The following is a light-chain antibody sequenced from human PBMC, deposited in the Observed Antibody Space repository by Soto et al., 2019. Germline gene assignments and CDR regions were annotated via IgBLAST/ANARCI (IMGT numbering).Light chain of an antibody. CDR2: DAS. Sequence: EIVLTQSPGTLSLSPGERATLSCRASQRVSSNYLAWYQHKPGQAPRLLIYDASKRATGIPARFSGSGSGTDFTLTISSLEPEDFAVYYCQQRSNWPTFGQGTRLEI. CDR3: QQRSNWPT. V-gene: IGKV3D-20*02. CDR1: QRVSSNY. J-gene: IGKJ5*01.